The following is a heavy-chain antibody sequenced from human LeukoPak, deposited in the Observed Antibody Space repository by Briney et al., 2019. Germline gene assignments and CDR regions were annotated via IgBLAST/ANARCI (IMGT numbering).Heavy chain of an antibody. V-gene: IGHV3-33*01. Sequence: GGSLRLSCTASGFTFGDYAMSWVRQAPGKGLEWVAVIWYDGSNKYYADSVKGRFTISRDNSKNTLYLQMNSLRAEDTAVYYCATYDSSGYYSVDYWGQGTLVTVSS. CDR2: IWYDGSNK. D-gene: IGHD3-22*01. CDR3: ATYDSSGYYSVDY. CDR1: GFTFGDYA. J-gene: IGHJ4*02.